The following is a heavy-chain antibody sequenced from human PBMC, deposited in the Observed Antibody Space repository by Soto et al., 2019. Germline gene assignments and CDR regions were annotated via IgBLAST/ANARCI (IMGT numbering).Heavy chain of an antibody. V-gene: IGHV5-10-1*01. D-gene: IGHD6-6*01. Sequence: PGESLKISCKSSGYSFTIYWISWVRQMPGKGLEWMGRIDPSDSYTNYSPSFQGHVTISADKSISTAYLQWSSPKASDTAMYYCARRSIAARHYYYYGMDVWGQGTTVTVSS. J-gene: IGHJ6*02. CDR1: GYSFTIYW. CDR3: ARRSIAARHYYYYGMDV. CDR2: IDPSDSYT.